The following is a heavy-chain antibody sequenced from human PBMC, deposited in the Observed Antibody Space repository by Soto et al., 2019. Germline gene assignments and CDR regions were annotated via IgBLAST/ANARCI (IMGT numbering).Heavy chain of an antibody. Sequence: SETLSLSCTVSGGSICSGGYYWSWIRQHPGKGLEWIGYIYYSGSTYYNPSLKSRVTISVDTSKNQFSLKLSSVTAADTAVYYCARSDGDFYYYYMDVWGKGTTVTVSS. CDR2: IYYSGST. D-gene: IGHD2-21*01. CDR1: GGSICSGGYY. V-gene: IGHV4-31*03. J-gene: IGHJ6*03. CDR3: ARSDGDFYYYYMDV.